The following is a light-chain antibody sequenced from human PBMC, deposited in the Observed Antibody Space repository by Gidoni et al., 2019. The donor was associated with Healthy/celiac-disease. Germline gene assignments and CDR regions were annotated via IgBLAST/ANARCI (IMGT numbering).Light chain of an antibody. CDR3: AAWDDSLNGPV. Sequence: QSVLTQPPSASGTPAQRVTTSCSGSSTNIGSNTVNWYQQLPGTAPKLLIYSNNQRPSGVPDRFSGSKSGTSASLAISGLQSEGEADYYCAAWDDSLNGPVFGGGTKLTVL. CDR1: STNIGSNT. J-gene: IGLJ2*01. V-gene: IGLV1-44*01. CDR2: SNN.